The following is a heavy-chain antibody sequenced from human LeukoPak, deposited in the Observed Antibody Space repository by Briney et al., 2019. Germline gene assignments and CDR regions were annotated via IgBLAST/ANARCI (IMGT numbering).Heavy chain of an antibody. D-gene: IGHD1-26*01. CDR2: IFYSGST. CDR1: GGSISGYY. V-gene: IGHV4-59*01. Sequence: SETLSLTCTVSGGSISGYYWSWIRQPPGKGLEWIGYIFYSGSTNYNPSLKSRVTISVDTSKNQFSLKLSSVTVADTAVYYCARGEWDLLFDYWGQGTLVTVSS. J-gene: IGHJ4*02. CDR3: ARGEWDLLFDY.